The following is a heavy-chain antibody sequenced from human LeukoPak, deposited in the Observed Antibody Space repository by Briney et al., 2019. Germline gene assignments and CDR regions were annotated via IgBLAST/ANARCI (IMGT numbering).Heavy chain of an antibody. V-gene: IGHV3-23*01. CDR2: ISGSGDST. CDR3: AKDRLGVTPDAFDI. CDR1: GFTFSSYV. J-gene: IGHJ3*02. Sequence: GGSLRLSCAASGFTFSSYVMTWVGQAPGKSLEWVSGISGSGDSTYYADSVKGRFTISRDNSKNTLYLQMNSLRGEDTAVYYCAKDRLGVTPDAFDIWGQGTMVTVSS. D-gene: IGHD3-3*01.